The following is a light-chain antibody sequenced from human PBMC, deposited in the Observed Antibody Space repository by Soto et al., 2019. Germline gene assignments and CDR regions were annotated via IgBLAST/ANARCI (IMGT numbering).Light chain of an antibody. V-gene: IGLV1-44*01. CDR2: RSD. CDR3: SAWDDSLNARV. J-gene: IGLJ1*01. CDR1: SSNIGVKT. Sequence: QSALTQPPSVSGTPGQRVTISCSGSSSNIGVKTVNWYQQFPGSAPKLLIFRSDQRPSGVPDRLSGSKSGTSASLAISGLQSEDDADYYCSAWDDSLNARVFGTGTKLTVL.